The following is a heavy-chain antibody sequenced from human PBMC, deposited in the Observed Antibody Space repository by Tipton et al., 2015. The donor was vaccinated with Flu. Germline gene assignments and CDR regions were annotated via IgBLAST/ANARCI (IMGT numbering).Heavy chain of an antibody. CDR2: VHRSGIS. J-gene: IGHJ5*01. CDR1: GDSITSGNYY. Sequence: TLSLTCSVSGDSITSGNYYWAWVRQPPGKGLEWIGNVHRSGISYYNPSLKSRVTMSVDTSKINFSLRLTSVTAADTAVYYCARRDYSNYVSEPKNWFDSWGQGILVTVSS. V-gene: IGHV4-38-2*02. D-gene: IGHD4-11*01. CDR3: ARRDYSNYVSEPKNWFDS.